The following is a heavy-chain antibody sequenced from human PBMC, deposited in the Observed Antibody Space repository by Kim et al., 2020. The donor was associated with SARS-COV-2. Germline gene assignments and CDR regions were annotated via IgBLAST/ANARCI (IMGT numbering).Heavy chain of an antibody. CDR3: ARGITIFGVVTNGMDV. CDR2: ICYSGST. D-gene: IGHD3-3*01. V-gene: IGHV4-31*01. CDR1: GGSISSGGYY. Sequence: SETLSLTCTVSGGSISSGGYYWSWIRQHPGKGLEGIGYICYSGSTYYNPSLKSLVTISVDTSKNQLSLKLSSVTAADTAVYYCARGITIFGVVTNGMDVWGQETTLTVSS. J-gene: IGHJ6*02.